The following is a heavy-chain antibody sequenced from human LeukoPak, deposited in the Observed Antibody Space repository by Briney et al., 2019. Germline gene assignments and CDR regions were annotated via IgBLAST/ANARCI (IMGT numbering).Heavy chain of an antibody. CDR3: ASEVGATGDY. V-gene: IGHV3-30*02. J-gene: IGHJ4*02. D-gene: IGHD1-26*01. CDR2: IRYAGSNK. Sequence: PGGSLRLSCAASGFTFSSYGMHWVRQAPGKGLEWVAFIRYAGSNKYYADSVKGRFTISRDNSKNTLYLQMNSLRAEDTAVYYCASEVGATGDYWGQGTLVTVSS. CDR1: GFTFSSYG.